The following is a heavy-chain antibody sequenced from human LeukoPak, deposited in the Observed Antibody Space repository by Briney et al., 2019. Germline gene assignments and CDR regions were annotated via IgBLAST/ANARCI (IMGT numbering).Heavy chain of an antibody. J-gene: IGHJ4*02. CDR2: ISYDGTNK. D-gene: IGHD3-16*01. V-gene: IGHV3-30-3*01. CDR1: GVTFSSYD. CDR3: ARNSVGGSFFDY. Sequence: GGSLRLSCAASGVTFSSYDMHWVRQAPGKGLEWVAVISYDGTNKDYADSVKGRLTISRDNSKNTPYLQMNSLRPEDTAVYYCARNSVGGSFFDYWGQGILVTVSS.